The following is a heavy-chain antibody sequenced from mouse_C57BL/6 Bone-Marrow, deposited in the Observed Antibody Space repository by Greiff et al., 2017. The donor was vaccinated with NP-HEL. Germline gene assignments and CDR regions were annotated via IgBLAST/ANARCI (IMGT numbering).Heavy chain of an antibody. Sequence: VQLKQSGPELVKPGASVKISCKASGYSFTGYYMNWVKQSPEKSLEWIGEINPSTGGTTSNQKFKAKATLTVDKSSSTAYMQLKSLTSEDSAVNYWARKALRGYYAMDYWGQGTSVTVSS. CDR1: GYSFTGYY. CDR2: INPSTGGT. V-gene: IGHV1-42*01. J-gene: IGHJ4*01. CDR3: ARKALRGYYAMDY. D-gene: IGHD1-1*01.